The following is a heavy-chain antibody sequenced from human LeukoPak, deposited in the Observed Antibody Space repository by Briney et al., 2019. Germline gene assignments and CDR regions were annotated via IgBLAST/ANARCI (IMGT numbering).Heavy chain of an antibody. CDR2: ISAYNGNT. CDR1: GYTFTGYY. Sequence: GASVKVSCKASGYTFTGYYMHWVRQAPGQGLEWMGWISAYNGNTNYAQKLQGRVTMTTDTSTSTAYMELRSLRSDDTAVYYCARLGLGYCSSTSCYRGDYYYYYMDVWGKGTTVTISS. J-gene: IGHJ6*03. D-gene: IGHD2-2*02. V-gene: IGHV1-18*04. CDR3: ARLGLGYCSSTSCYRGDYYYYYMDV.